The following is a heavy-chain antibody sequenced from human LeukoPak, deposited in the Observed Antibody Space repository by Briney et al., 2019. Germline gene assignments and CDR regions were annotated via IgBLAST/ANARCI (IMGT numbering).Heavy chain of an antibody. CDR1: GFNFNYVW. D-gene: IGHD1-26*01. J-gene: IGHJ6*02. CDR2: IRTKIVGETT. V-gene: IGHV3-15*01. Sequence: PGGSLRLSCAASGFNFNYVWMNWVRQAPGKGLEWVGRIRTKIVGETTDYAAPVKGRFSISRDDAKTTLYLHMNSLKTEDSAVYYCTTERNWELLRPYGLDIWGQGTTVTVSS. CDR3: TTERNWELLRPYGLDI.